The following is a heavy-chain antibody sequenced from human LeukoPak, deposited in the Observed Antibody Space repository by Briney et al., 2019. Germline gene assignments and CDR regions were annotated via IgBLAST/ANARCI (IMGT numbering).Heavy chain of an antibody. CDR3: ARSHGAGIIYYYYGMDV. CDR2: IKSSSDGGTT. D-gene: IGHD6-19*01. Sequence: GGSLRLSCAASGFTSTNTWMTWVRQAPGKGLEWVGRIKSSSDGGTTDYAAPVKGRFTISRDDSKNTLYLQMNSLNTEDTAVYYCARSHGAGIIYYYYGMDVWGQGTTVTVSS. J-gene: IGHJ6*02. V-gene: IGHV3-15*01. CDR1: GFTSTNTW.